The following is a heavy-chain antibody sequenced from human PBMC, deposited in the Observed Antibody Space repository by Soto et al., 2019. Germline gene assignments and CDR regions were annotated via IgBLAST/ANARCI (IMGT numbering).Heavy chain of an antibody. CDR2: IYYSGST. CDR1: GGSISSGGYY. D-gene: IGHD3-16*02. J-gene: IGHJ4*02. V-gene: IGHV4-31*01. Sequence: QVQLQESGPGLVKPSQTLSLTCTVSGGSISSGGYYWSWIRQHPGKGLEWIGYIYYSGSTYYNPSLKSQVTISVDTSKYQFSLKLSSVTAADTAVYYCARGDRLRLGELSLAFDYWGQGTLVTVSS. CDR3: ARGDRLRLGELSLAFDY.